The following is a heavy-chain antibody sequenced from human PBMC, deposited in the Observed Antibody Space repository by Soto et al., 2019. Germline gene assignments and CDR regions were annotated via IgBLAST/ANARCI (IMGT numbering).Heavy chain of an antibody. J-gene: IGHJ6*02. D-gene: IGHD1-20*01. CDR1: GFSLTSPGMC. CDR2: IERDDDDK. CDR3: ARSIRGPRRFNGMDV. Sequence: SGPTLVSPTETLTLTCTFSGFSLTSPGMCVSWIRQPPGKALEWLALIERDDDDKYYSTSLKTRLTISKDTLKNQVVLTMANMDPADTGTYYCARSIRGPRRFNGMDVWGQGTTVTVSS. V-gene: IGHV2-70*13.